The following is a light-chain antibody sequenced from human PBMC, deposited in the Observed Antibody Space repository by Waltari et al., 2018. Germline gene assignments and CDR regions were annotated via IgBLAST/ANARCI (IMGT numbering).Light chain of an antibody. Sequence: EKVMTQSPATLSVSPGERATLSCRASQSVSNHLAWYQQRPVQAPRLLIYGASSRAAGVPARFSGSGSGTEFTLSIDSLQSEDFALYFCQQYNSWPFTFGPGTQVDIK. CDR3: QQYNSWPFT. CDR1: QSVSNH. CDR2: GAS. J-gene: IGKJ3*01. V-gene: IGKV3-15*01.